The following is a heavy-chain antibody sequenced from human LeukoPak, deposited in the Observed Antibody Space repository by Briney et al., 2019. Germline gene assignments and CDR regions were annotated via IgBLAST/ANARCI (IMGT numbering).Heavy chain of an antibody. CDR1: GFTFDDYG. CDR3: ARVYYYDSSGYLDGLDY. J-gene: IGHJ4*02. D-gene: IGHD3-22*01. Sequence: GGSLRLSCAASGFTFDDYGMSWVRQAPGKGLELVSGINWNGGSTGYADSVKGRFTISRDNAKNSLYLQMNSLRAEDTALYYCARVYYYDSSGYLDGLDYWGQGTLVTVSS. CDR2: INWNGGST. V-gene: IGHV3-20*04.